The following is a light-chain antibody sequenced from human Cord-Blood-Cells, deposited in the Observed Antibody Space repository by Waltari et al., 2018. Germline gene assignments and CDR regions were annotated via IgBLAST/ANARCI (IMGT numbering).Light chain of an antibody. Sequence: DIQMTQSPYSLSASVGDRVTITCQASQDISNYLNWYQQKPGKAPKLLIYDASNLETGVPSRFSGSGSGTEFTFTISSLQPEDIATYYCQQYDNLPYTFGQGTKLEIK. J-gene: IGKJ2*01. CDR1: QDISNY. CDR2: DAS. V-gene: IGKV1-33*01. CDR3: QQYDNLPYT.